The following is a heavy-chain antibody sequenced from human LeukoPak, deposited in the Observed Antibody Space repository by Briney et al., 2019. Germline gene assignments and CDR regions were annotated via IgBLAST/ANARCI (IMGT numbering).Heavy chain of an antibody. CDR1: GFTFSSYA. J-gene: IGHJ4*02. Sequence: GGSLRLSCAASGFTFSSYAMHWVRQAPGKGLEWVAVISYDGSNKYYADSVKGRFTISRDNSKNTLYLQMNSLRAEDTAVYYCARGGEMATMNYWGQGTLVTVSP. D-gene: IGHD5-24*01. CDR2: ISYDGSNK. CDR3: ARGGEMATMNY. V-gene: IGHV3-30*04.